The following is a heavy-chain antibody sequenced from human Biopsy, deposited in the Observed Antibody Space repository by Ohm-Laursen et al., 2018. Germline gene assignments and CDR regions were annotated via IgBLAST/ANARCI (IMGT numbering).Heavy chain of an antibody. V-gene: IGHV3-74*03. CDR3: VRASLAARRWDYYYNLDV. J-gene: IGHJ6*02. Sequence: GSLRLSCAASGFTFNSYWMHWVRQAPGKGLVWVSRINIDGSGTKYADSVKGRFTVSRDNANSPLYLQINDVRAEDTATYYCVRASLAARRWDYYYNLDVWGQGTTVTVSS. CDR2: INIDGSGT. D-gene: IGHD6-6*01. CDR1: GFTFNSYW.